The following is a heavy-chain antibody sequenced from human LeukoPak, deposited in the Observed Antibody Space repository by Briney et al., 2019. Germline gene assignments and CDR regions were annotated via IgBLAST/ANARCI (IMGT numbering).Heavy chain of an antibody. V-gene: IGHV3-23*01. D-gene: IGHD3-10*01. CDR1: GFTFSSYA. CDR3: AKYYAARSRSFDF. J-gene: IGHJ4*02. Sequence: GGSLRLSCAASGFTFSSYAMSWVRQAPGKGLEWVSGIDASGGETWYADSVKGRFTISRDNSKNTLYLQMNSLRAEDTAVYYCAKYYAARSRSFDFWGQGTLVTVSS. CDR2: IDASGGET.